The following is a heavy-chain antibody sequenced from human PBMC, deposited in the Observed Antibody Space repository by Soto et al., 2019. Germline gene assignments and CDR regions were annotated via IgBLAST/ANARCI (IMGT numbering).Heavy chain of an antibody. J-gene: IGHJ4*02. CDR2: ISYDGSNK. CDR3: AKAPTHDHDDYYFDY. CDR1: GFTFSSYG. D-gene: IGHD4-17*01. V-gene: IGHV3-30*18. Sequence: QVQLVESGGGVAQPGRPLRLSCAASGFTFSSYGMDWVRQAPGKGLEWVAVISYDGSNKYYADCVKGRFTISRDNSKNTLYLQMNSLRAEDTAVYYCAKAPTHDHDDYYFDYWGQGTLVTVAS.